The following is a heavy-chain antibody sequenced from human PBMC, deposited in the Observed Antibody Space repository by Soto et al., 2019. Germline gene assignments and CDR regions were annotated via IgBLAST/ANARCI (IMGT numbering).Heavy chain of an antibody. CDR1: GFTFSIYA. V-gene: IGHV3-48*03. CDR3: ARETLRDAIDI. Sequence: LRLSCSASGFTFSIYAMNWVRQAPGKGLEWVSNIRGNDESVYYADSVKVRVSVSRDNAKNSLFLEINSLRVDDTAVYYCARETLRDAIDIWGQGTMVTVSS. J-gene: IGHJ3*02. CDR2: IRGNDESV.